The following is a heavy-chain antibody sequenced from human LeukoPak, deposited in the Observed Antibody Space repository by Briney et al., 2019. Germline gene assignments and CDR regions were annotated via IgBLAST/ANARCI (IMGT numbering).Heavy chain of an antibody. D-gene: IGHD1-26*01. CDR3: AKGALWELPPDYFDH. CDR2: IYVRGTT. CDR1: GGSFSDYY. V-gene: IGHV4-4*07. J-gene: IGHJ4*02. Sequence: PSETLSLTCTVSGGSFSDYYWTWIRQPTGKALEWIGRIYVRGTTDYNPSLRGRITMSIDTSKNQFSLELSSVTAADTAVYYCAKGALWELPPDYFDHWGQGALVTVSS.